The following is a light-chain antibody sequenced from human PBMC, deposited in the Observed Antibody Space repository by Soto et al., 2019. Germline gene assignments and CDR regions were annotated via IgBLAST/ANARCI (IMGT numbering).Light chain of an antibody. Sequence: DIQMTQAPSSLSASVGDRVTITCRASQGISNYLAWYQQKPGKVPKLLISAASTLQSVVPSRCSGSGSGTDFTLTIRSLQPGDVAIYYCQKYTSAPPWTFGQGDKVEIK. CDR1: QGISNY. J-gene: IGKJ1*01. CDR2: AAS. CDR3: QKYTSAPPWT. V-gene: IGKV1-27*01.